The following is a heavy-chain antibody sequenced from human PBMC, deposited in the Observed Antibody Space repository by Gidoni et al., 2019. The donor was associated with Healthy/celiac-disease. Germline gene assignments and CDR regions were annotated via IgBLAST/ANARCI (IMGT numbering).Heavy chain of an antibody. V-gene: IGHV3-7*01. CDR3: ARDGGVATTPTVFDY. CDR1: GFTFSSYW. J-gene: IGHJ4*02. Sequence: EVQLVESGGGLVQPGGSLRLSCAASGFTFSSYWMSWVRQAPGKGLEWVANIKQDGSEKYYVDSVKGRFTISRDNAKNSLYLQMNSLRAEDTAVYYCARDGGVATTPTVFDYWGQGTLVTVSS. CDR2: IKQDGSEK. D-gene: IGHD5-12*01.